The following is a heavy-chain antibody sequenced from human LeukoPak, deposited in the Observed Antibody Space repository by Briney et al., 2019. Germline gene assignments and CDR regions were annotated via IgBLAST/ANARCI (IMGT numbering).Heavy chain of an antibody. CDR3: AKGPVRDGDYYFDY. CDR1: GFTFSDYY. Sequence: PGGSLRLSCAASGFTFSDYYMSWIRQAPGKGLEWVSAISGSGGSTYYADSVKGRFTISRDNSKNTLYLQMNSLRAEDTAVYYCAKGPVRDGDYYFDYWGQGTLVTVSS. J-gene: IGHJ4*02. D-gene: IGHD4-17*01. V-gene: IGHV3-23*01. CDR2: ISGSGGST.